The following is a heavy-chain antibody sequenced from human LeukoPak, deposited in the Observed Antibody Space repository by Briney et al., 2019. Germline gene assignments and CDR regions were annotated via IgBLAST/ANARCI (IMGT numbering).Heavy chain of an antibody. D-gene: IGHD3-22*01. CDR3: AKDKTHYYDTSGHYPKFDY. J-gene: IGHJ4*02. V-gene: IGHV3-23*01. CDR2: ISGSGGRT. CDR1: GFTFSSYG. Sequence: TGGSLRLSCAASGFTFSSYGMHWVRQAPGKGLEWFSGISGSGGRTYYADSVKGRFTISRDNSKNTLYLQMNSLRAEDTAVYYCAKDKTHYYDTSGHYPKFDYWGQGTLVSVSS.